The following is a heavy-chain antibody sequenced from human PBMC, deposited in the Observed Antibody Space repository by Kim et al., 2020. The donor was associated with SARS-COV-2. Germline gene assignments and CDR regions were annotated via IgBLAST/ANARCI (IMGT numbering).Heavy chain of an antibody. Sequence: GGSLRLSCAASGFTFSSYGMHWVRQAPGKGLEWVAVIWYDGSNKYYADSVKGRFTISRDNSKNTLYLQMNSLRAEDTAVYYCARESRDGYNYDYWGQGTLVTVSS. CDR1: GFTFSSYG. D-gene: IGHD5-12*01. J-gene: IGHJ4*02. CDR2: IWYDGSNK. CDR3: ARESRDGYNYDY. V-gene: IGHV3-33*01.